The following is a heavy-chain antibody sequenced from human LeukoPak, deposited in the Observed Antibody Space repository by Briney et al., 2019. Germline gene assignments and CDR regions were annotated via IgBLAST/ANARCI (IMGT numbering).Heavy chain of an antibody. CDR2: INPNSGGT. CDR1: GYTFTGYY. Sequence: ASVKVSCKASGYTFTGYYMHWVRQAPGQGLEWMGWINPNSGGTNYAQKFQGRVTMTRDTSISTAYMELSRLRSDDTAVYYCAREIAAAAFAFDYWGQGTLVTVSS. J-gene: IGHJ4*02. CDR3: AREIAAAAFAFDY. V-gene: IGHV1-2*02. D-gene: IGHD6-13*01.